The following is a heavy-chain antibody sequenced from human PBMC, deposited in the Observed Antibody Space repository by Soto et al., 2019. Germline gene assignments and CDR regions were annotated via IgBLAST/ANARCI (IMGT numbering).Heavy chain of an antibody. CDR1: GGTISSWY. V-gene: IGHV4-59*08. D-gene: IGHD3-16*02. J-gene: IGHJ3*02. CDR3: ARLYGLDAFDI. CDR2: IYYSGST. Sequence: SETLSLTCTVSGGTISSWYWAWIRQPPGKGLEWIGYIYYSGSTNYNPSLKSRVTISVDTSKNQFSLKLSSVTAADTAVYYCARLYGLDAFDIWGQGTMVTVSS.